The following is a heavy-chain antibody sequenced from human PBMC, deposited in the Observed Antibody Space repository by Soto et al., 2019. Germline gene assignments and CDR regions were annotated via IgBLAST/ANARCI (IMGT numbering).Heavy chain of an antibody. V-gene: IGHV4-39*01. D-gene: IGHD5-12*01. Sequence: SETLSLTCTVSVGSISSSSYYWGWIRQPPGKGLAWLGSMYYSGSTYHNPSLKSRVTIXGXXSXNXFXLXXXSVPXADTAVYYCARGMATLYYFDYWGQGTLVTVSS. CDR3: ARGMATLYYFDY. CDR1: VGSISSSSYY. J-gene: IGHJ4*02. CDR2: MYYSGST.